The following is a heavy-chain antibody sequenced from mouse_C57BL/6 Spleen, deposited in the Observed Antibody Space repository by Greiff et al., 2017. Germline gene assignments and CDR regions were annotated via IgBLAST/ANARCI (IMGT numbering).Heavy chain of an antibody. CDR1: GYTFTDYE. CDR2: IDPETGGT. D-gene: IGHD2-4*01. Sequence: VQGVESGAELVRPGASVTLSCKASGYTFTDYEMHWVKQTPVHGLEWIGAIDPETGGTAYKQKFKGKAILTADKSSSTAYMELRSLTSEDSAVYYCTRYFDYDGDPLYYFDYWGQGTTLTVSS. V-gene: IGHV1-15*01. J-gene: IGHJ2*01. CDR3: TRYFDYDGDPLYYFDY.